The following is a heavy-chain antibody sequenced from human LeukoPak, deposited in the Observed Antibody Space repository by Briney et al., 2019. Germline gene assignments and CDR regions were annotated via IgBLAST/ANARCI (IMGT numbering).Heavy chain of an antibody. V-gene: IGHV3-30*04. Sequence: GGSLRLSCAASGFTFSSYAMHWVRQAPGKGLEWVAVISRDRLTKYYADSVKGRFTLHRDNSRNTLYLEMNSLRDEDTAVYYCAKEGTWGNWYFDLWGRGTLVIVTS. CDR3: AKEGTWGNWYFDL. CDR2: ISRDRLTK. CDR1: GFTFSSYA. J-gene: IGHJ2*01. D-gene: IGHD3-16*01.